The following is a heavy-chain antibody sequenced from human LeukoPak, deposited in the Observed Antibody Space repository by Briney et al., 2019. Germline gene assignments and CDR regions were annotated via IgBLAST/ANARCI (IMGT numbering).Heavy chain of an antibody. V-gene: IGHV3-48*03. CDR3: ARDRGDYYDDTVFDY. CDR2: ITSGSTI. J-gene: IGHJ4*02. CDR1: GFTFSSYE. D-gene: IGHD3-22*01. Sequence: QTGGSLRLSCAASGFTFSSYEMNWVRQAPGKGLEWVSYITSGSTIYYADSVKGRFTISRDNAKNSLYLQMNSLRAEDTAVYYCARDRGDYYDDTVFDYWGQGTLVTVSS.